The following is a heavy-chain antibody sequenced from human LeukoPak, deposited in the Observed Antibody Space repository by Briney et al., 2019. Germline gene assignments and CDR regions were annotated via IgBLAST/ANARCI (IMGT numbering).Heavy chain of an antibody. CDR1: GGTFSSYA. V-gene: IGHV1-8*03. D-gene: IGHD6-13*01. CDR3: ARRQSSSWYIRFGHYYYMDV. Sequence: ASVKVSCKASGGTFSSYAISWVRQATGQGLEWMGWMNPNSGNTGYAQKFQGRVTITRNTSISTAYMELSSLRSEDTAVYYCARRQSSSWYIRFGHYYYMDVWGKGTTVTVSS. CDR2: MNPNSGNT. J-gene: IGHJ6*03.